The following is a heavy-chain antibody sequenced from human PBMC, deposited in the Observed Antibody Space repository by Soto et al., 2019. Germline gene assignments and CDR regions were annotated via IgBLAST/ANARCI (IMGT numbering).Heavy chain of an antibody. D-gene: IGHD6-13*01. J-gene: IGHJ4*02. CDR1: GYTFTSFD. CDR3: ARGVTTAASDY. Sequence: GSSVKVSGKASGYTFTSFDINWVRQATGQGLEWMGWMNPNSGNTAYAQKFQGRVTMTSTSISTAYMELSSLTSDDTAVYYCARGVTTAASDYWGQGTLVTVSS. CDR2: MNPNSGNT. V-gene: IGHV1-8*01.